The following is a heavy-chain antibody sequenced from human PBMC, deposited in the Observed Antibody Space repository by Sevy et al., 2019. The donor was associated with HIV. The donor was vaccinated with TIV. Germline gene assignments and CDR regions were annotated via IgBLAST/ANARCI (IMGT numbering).Heavy chain of an antibody. CDR2: IKQDGSEK. CDR3: AKHAWKYYDILTGYPYGMDV. CDR1: GFTFSSYW. J-gene: IGHJ6*02. V-gene: IGHV3-7*03. D-gene: IGHD3-9*01. Sequence: GGSLRLSCAASGFTFSSYWMSWVRQAPGKGLEWVANIKQDGSEKYNVDSVKGRFTISRDNAKNSLYLQMNSLRAEDTAVYYCAKHAWKYYDILTGYPYGMDVWGQGTTVTVSS.